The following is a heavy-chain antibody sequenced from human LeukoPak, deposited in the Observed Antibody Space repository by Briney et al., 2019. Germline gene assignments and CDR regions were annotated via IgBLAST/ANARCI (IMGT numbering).Heavy chain of an antibody. CDR1: GGSISSYY. J-gene: IGHJ6*02. Sequence: SETLSLTCTVSGGSISSYYWSWIRQPPGKGLEWIGYIYYSGSTNYNPSLKSRVTISVDTSKNQFSLKLSSVTAADTAVYYCARDRSVDSSGYYYYYYGMDVWGQGTTVTVSS. D-gene: IGHD3-22*01. CDR3: ARDRSVDSSGYYYYYYGMDV. V-gene: IGHV4-59*01. CDR2: IYYSGST.